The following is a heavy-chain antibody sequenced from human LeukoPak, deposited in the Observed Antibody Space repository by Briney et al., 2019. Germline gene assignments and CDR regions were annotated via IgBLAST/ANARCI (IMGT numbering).Heavy chain of an antibody. V-gene: IGHV4-39*01. CDR3: ATHRRSGSGGSENAFEI. D-gene: IGHD5-12*01. Sequence: SETLSLTCTVSGDSTSSSTYYWDWIRQAPGKGLEWIGNIYDSGTTHYNPSLKSRVTISGDTSKNQFSLKLNSVTAADTAIYYCATHRRSGSGGSENAFEIWGQGAMVAVSS. J-gene: IGHJ3*02. CDR2: IYDSGTT. CDR1: GDSTSSSTYY.